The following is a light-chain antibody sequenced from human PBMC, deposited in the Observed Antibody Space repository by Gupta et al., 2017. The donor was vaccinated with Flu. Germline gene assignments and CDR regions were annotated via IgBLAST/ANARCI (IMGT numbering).Light chain of an antibody. V-gene: IGLV4-60*03. Sequence: QPVVTQSSSASAFLGSSVNLTCLLSSGHRIYTVAWHQQQSGKAPRYLMKVESSGTYTKGTGVPDRFSGSSSGADRYLTISSLQSEDEADYYCETWDNKMRVFGGGTKLTVL. CDR1: SGHRIYT. CDR2: VESSGTY. J-gene: IGLJ2*01. CDR3: ETWDNKMRV.